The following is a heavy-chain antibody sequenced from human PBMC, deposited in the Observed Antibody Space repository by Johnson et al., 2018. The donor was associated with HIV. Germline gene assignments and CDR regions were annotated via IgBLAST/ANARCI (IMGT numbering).Heavy chain of an antibody. CDR1: VFTFANYG. J-gene: IGHJ3*01. D-gene: IGHD6-19*01. Sequence: QVQLVESGGGVVQPGESLRLSCAASVFTFANYGMHWVRQAPGKGLEWVAFTAHDESITHYADSVKGRFTMSRDNSKSTLNLQMNSLRAEDTAIYYCAKDDNLGVWYSDAFDVWGQGTVVTVSS. CDR3: AKDDNLGVWYSDAFDV. V-gene: IGHV3-30*02. CDR2: TAHDESIT.